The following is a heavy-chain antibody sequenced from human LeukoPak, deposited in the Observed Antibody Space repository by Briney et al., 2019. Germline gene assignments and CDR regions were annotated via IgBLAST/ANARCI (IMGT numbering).Heavy chain of an antibody. J-gene: IGHJ4*02. D-gene: IGHD6-13*01. V-gene: IGHV3-7*04. Sequence: GGSLRLSCAASGFTFGNYWMSWVRQAPGKGLEWVANIKQDGSEKYYVDSVKGRFTISRDNAKNSLYLQMNSLRAEDTAVYYCARGTIAAAGYYYFDYWGQGTQVTASS. CDR3: ARGTIAAAGYYYFDY. CDR2: IKQDGSEK. CDR1: GFTFGNYW.